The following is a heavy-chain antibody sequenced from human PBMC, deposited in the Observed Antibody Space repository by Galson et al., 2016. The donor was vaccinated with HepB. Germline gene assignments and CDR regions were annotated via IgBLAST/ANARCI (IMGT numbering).Heavy chain of an antibody. CDR1: GFTFSKYG. CDR2: IWYDGSSK. D-gene: IGHD4-23*01. J-gene: IGHJ3*01. Sequence: SLRLSCAASGFTFSKYGMHWVRQAPGKELEWVAGIWYDGSSKNYADSVKGRFIISRDNSKSTLYLQMSSLRVEDTALYYCVADHGGLDCFDFWGQGTMVTVSS. CDR3: VADHGGLDCFDF. V-gene: IGHV3-33*01.